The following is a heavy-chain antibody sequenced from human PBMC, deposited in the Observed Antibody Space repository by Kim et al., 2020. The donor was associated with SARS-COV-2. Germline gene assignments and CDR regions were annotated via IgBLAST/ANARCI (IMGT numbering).Heavy chain of an antibody. J-gene: IGHJ3*02. V-gene: IGHV1-46*01. D-gene: IGHD5-18*01. Sequence: QKFQGRVTMTRDTSTSTVYMELSSLRSEDTAVYYSARGSDSYGYWGAFDIWGQGTMVTVSS. CDR3: ARGSDSYGYWGAFDI.